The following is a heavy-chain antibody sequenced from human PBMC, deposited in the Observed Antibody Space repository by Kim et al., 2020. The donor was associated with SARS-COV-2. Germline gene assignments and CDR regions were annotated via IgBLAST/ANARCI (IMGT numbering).Heavy chain of an antibody. CDR3: AKDSLSSGYYPAPFDY. Sequence: GGSLRLSCAASGFTFSSYAMSWVRQAPGKGLEWVSAISGSGGSTYYADSVKGRFTISRDNSKNTLYLQMNSLRAEDTAVYYCAKDSLSSGYYPAPFDYWGQGTLVTVSS. V-gene: IGHV3-23*01. D-gene: IGHD3-22*01. CDR1: GFTFSSYA. CDR2: ISGSGGST. J-gene: IGHJ4*02.